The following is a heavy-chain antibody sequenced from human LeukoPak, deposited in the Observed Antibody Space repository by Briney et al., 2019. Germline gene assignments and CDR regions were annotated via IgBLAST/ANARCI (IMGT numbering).Heavy chain of an antibody. CDR3: ARGGRFGGHDAFDI. V-gene: IGHV3-74*01. J-gene: IGHJ3*02. Sequence: GGSLRLSCAASGFTFSSYWMHWVRQAPGKGLVWVSRINTDGSSTSYADSVKGRFTISRDNAKNTLYLQMNSLRAEDTAVYYCARGGRFGGHDAFDIWGQGTMVTVSS. D-gene: IGHD3-10*01. CDR1: GFTFSSYW. CDR2: INTDGSST.